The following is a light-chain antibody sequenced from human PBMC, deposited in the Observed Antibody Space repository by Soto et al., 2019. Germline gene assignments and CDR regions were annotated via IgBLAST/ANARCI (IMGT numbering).Light chain of an antibody. CDR1: ENSYRN. CDR2: GAS. CDR3: QQRSNWLT. V-gene: IGKV3-11*01. J-gene: IGKJ4*01. Sequence: EIVVTQSPAALSISPVEGSIVFFRANENSYRNFAWYQQKPGQVPRLLIYGASTRATGVPGRFSASGSGTDFTLTITRLEPEDFAVYYCQQRSNWLTFGGGTKVDIK.